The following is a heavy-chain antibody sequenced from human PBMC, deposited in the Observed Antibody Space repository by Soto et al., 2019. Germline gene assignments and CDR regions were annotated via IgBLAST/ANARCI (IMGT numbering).Heavy chain of an antibody. CDR3: ARSGYDSSGYYYYFDY. D-gene: IGHD3-22*01. J-gene: IGHJ4*02. Sequence: TLSLTCTVSGVTLSGYYWSWIRQPPGKALEWLALIDWDDDKYYSTSLKTRLTISKDTSKNQVVLTMTNMDPVDTATYYCARSGYDSSGYYYYFDYWGQVTLVTAPQ. V-gene: IGHV2-70*01. CDR2: IDWDDDK. CDR1: GVTLSGYY.